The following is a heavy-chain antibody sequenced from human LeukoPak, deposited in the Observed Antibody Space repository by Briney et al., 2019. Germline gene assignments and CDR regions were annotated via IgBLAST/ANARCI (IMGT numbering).Heavy chain of an antibody. CDR1: GFSFSSYA. CDR3: AKDQDYYDSVDAFDI. CDR2: ISGSGGST. V-gene: IGHV3-23*01. J-gene: IGHJ3*02. Sequence: GGSLRRSCAASGFSFSSYAMTWVRQAPGKGLEWVSAISGSGGSTYYADSVKGGLTISRDNSKNTLYLLRNSLIGEDTAVYYCAKDQDYYDSVDAFDIWGQGTMVTVSS. D-gene: IGHD3-22*01.